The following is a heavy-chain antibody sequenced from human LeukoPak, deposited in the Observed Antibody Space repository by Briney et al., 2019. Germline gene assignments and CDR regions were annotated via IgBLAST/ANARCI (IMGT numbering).Heavy chain of an antibody. V-gene: IGHV3-23*01. CDR3: AKVSTLRFLEWLPYYFDY. J-gene: IGHJ4*02. CDR2: ISPSGDIT. Sequence: GGSLRLSCAASGFTFSNHGMNWVRQAPGKGLEWVSGISPSGDITYYADSVKGRFTISRDNSKNTLYLQMNSLRAEDTAVYYCAKVSTLRFLEWLPYYFDYWGQGTLVTVSS. CDR1: GFTFSNHG. D-gene: IGHD3-3*01.